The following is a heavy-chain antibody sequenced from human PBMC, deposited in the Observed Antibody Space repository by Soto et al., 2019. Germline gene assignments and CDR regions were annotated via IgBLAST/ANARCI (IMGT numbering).Heavy chain of an antibody. V-gene: IGHV5-51*01. CDR3: ARRSGGTTFDI. CDR2: IYPGDSDT. CDR1: GYSFTTYW. J-gene: IGHJ3*02. D-gene: IGHD1-26*01. Sequence: GESLKISCKGSGYSFTTYWIGWVRQMPGKGLEWMGIIYPGDSDTRSSPSFQGQVTISVDRSISTAYLQWSNLKASDTAMYYCARRSGGTTFDIWGKERMGTFS.